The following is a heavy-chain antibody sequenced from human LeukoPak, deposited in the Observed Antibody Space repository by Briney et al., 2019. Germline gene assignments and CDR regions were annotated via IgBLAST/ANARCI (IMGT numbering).Heavy chain of an antibody. CDR2: ISSSSSYI. Sequence: GGSLRLSCAASRFTFSSYSMNWVRQAPGKGLEWVSSISSSSSYIYYADSVKGRFTISRDNAKNSLYLQMNSLRAEDTAVYYCARDGGTNWFDPWGQGTLVTVSS. V-gene: IGHV3-21*01. D-gene: IGHD1-1*01. CDR3: ARDGGTNWFDP. CDR1: RFTFSSYS. J-gene: IGHJ5*02.